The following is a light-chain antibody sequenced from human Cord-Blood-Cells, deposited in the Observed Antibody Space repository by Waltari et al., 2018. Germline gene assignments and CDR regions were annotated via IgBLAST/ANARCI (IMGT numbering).Light chain of an antibody. CDR2: SNN. Sequence: GQRVTISCSGSRSNTGSKTVTWYHQLPGTAPKPLIYSNNQRPSGVPDRFSGSKSGTSASLAISGLQSEDEADYYCAAWDDSLNGRVFGGGTKLTVL. V-gene: IGLV1-44*01. CDR1: RSNTGSKT. J-gene: IGLJ3*02. CDR3: AAWDDSLNGRV.